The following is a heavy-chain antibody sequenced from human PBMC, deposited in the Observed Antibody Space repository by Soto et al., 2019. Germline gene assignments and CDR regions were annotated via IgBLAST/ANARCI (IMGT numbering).Heavy chain of an antibody. CDR1: GGSFSGYY. CDR3: ARVVVVTAIRGWFDP. Sequence: QVQLQQWGAGLLKPSETLSLTCAVYGGSFSGYYWSWIRQPPGKGLEWIGEINHSGSTNYNPSLKRRVTISVDTSKNQFSLKLSSVTAADTAVYYCARVVVVTAIRGWFDPWGQGTLVTVSS. D-gene: IGHD2-21*02. CDR2: INHSGST. V-gene: IGHV4-34*01. J-gene: IGHJ5*02.